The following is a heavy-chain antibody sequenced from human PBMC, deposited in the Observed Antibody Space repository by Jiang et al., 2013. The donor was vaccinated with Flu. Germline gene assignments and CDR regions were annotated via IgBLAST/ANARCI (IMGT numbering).Heavy chain of an antibody. V-gene: IGHV1-18*01. Sequence: SGAEVKKPGASVKVSCKTSGYTFTTYGITWVRQAPGQGLEWMGWISAHNGNTDYAQGLQGRVTMTIDTSTSTAHMELRSLTSDDTALYYCARAAVVVAATPFDYWGQGTPGHRLL. D-gene: IGHD2-15*01. CDR1: GYTFTTYG. CDR2: ISAHNGNT. J-gene: IGHJ4*02. CDR3: ARAAVVVAATPFDY.